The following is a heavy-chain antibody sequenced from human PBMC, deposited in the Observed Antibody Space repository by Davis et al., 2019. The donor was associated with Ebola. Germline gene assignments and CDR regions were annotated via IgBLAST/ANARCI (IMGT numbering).Heavy chain of an antibody. V-gene: IGHV3-23*01. CDR2: LGTSADT. Sequence: GESLKISCATSGFIFRSYVMSWVRQAPGKGLEWVSTLGTSADTYYADSVKGRFTISRDNSKNTLYLQMNGLRDDDTAVYYCARWGLRGNYDSWSGSDYYFDYWGQGTLVTVSS. D-gene: IGHD3-3*01. J-gene: IGHJ4*02. CDR3: ARWGLRGNYDSWSGSDYYFDY. CDR1: GFIFRSYV.